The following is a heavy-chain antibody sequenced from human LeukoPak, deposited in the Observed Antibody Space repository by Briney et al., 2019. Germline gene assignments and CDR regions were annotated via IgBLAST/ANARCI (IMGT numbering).Heavy chain of an antibody. Sequence: PSQTLSLTCTVSGGSISSYYWSWIRHPPGKGLEWIGYIYFSGSTKYNPSLKSRVTISVDASKTQFSLKLNSVTAADTAVYYCATGSRELYYFDYWGQGTLVTVSS. D-gene: IGHD1-7*01. CDR2: IYFSGST. V-gene: IGHV4-59*01. CDR1: GGSISSYY. CDR3: ATGSRELYYFDY. J-gene: IGHJ4*02.